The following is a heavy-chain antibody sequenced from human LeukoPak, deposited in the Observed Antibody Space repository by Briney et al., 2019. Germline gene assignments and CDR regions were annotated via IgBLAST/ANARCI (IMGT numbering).Heavy chain of an antibody. CDR1: GGSISSGDYY. D-gene: IGHD3-22*01. Sequence: PSETLSLTCTVSGGSISSGDYYWSWIRQPPGKGLEWIGYIYYSGSTYYNPSLKSRVTISVDTSKNQFSLKLSSVTAADTAVYYCARTYYYDSSGYYYVPNYAFDIWGQGTMVTVSS. V-gene: IGHV4-30-4*01. CDR3: ARTYYYDSSGYYYVPNYAFDI. J-gene: IGHJ3*02. CDR2: IYYSGST.